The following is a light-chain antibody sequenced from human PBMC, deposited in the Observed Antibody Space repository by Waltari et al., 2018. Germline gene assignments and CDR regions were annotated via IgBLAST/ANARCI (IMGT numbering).Light chain of an antibody. CDR2: QVT. V-gene: IGLV2-23*02. J-gene: IGLJ3*02. CDR3: CSYAGRATFAWV. Sequence: QSALPQPASVSWPPGQSITTSSTGTRSESESHNILTWFQQRPGKAPQLIIFQVTQRPSGISDRFSCSRSGPTASLTISGLQAEDEADYYCCSYAGRATFAWVFGGGTKLTVL. CDR1: RSESESHNI.